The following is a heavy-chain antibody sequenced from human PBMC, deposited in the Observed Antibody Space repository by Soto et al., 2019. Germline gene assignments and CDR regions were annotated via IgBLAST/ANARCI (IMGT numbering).Heavy chain of an antibody. J-gene: IGHJ4*02. CDR2: ISYGGTNE. CDR3: AKASSGSNYFDY. CDR1: GFTFRYYA. V-gene: IGHV3-30*18. D-gene: IGHD1-26*01. Sequence: QVQLVESGGGVVQPGRSLSLSCAASGFTFRYYAMHWVRQSPGKGLEWVALISYGGTNEYYADSVKGRFTISRDNSKNTLYLQMNSLGAEDTAVYYCAKASSGSNYFDYWGQGTLVTVSS.